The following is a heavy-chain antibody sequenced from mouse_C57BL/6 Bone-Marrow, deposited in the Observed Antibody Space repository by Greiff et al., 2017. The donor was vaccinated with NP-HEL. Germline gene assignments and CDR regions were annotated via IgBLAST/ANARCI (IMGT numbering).Heavy chain of an antibody. D-gene: IGHD2-1*01. CDR2: IYPGDGDT. Sequence: QVQLQQSGAELVKPGASVKISCKASGYAFSSYWMNWVKQRPGKGLEWIGQIYPGDGDTNYNGKFKGKATLTADKSSSTAYMQLSSLTSEDSAVYFCARQGNYRGWFAYWGQGTLVTVSA. CDR3: ARQGNYRGWFAY. J-gene: IGHJ3*01. CDR1: GYAFSSYW. V-gene: IGHV1-80*01.